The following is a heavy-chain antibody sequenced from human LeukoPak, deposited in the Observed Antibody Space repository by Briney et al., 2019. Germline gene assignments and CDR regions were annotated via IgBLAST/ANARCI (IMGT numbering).Heavy chain of an antibody. CDR2: ISSSSSYI. J-gene: IGHJ3*01. D-gene: IGHD3-22*01. V-gene: IGHV3-21*04. Sequence: GGSLRLSCAASGFTFSSYSMNWVRQAPGKGLEWVSSISSSSSYIYYADSVKGRFTISRDNAKKSLYLQMNSLRADDTALYYCAKASSLGYYYDSSGYFDAFDFWGQGTMVTVSS. CDR1: GFTFSSYS. CDR3: AKASSLGYYYDSSGYFDAFDF.